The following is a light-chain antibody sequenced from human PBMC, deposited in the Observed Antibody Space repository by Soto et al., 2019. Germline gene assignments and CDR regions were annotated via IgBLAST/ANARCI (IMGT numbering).Light chain of an antibody. CDR1: QSVNTN. Sequence: EIEMTQSPATLSVSPGERATLSCRASQSVNTNLAWYQQKPGQAPRLLIYGASTRAPGIPARFSGSGSGTEFPLTVSSLQSEDFAVYYFQQYNHWPPWLTFGGGTKVEVK. CDR3: QQYNHWPPWLT. J-gene: IGKJ4*01. CDR2: GAS. V-gene: IGKV3-15*01.